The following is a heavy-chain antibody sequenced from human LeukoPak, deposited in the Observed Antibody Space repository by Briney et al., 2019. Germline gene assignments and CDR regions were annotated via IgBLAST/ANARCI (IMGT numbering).Heavy chain of an antibody. J-gene: IGHJ6*03. D-gene: IGHD3-10*01. CDR2: INPSGGST. CDR3: ARFSMVRGVAMDV. Sequence: ASVKVSCKASGYTFTSYYMHWMRQAPGQGLEWMGIINPSGGSTSYAQKFQGRVTMTRDMSTSTVYMELSSLRAEDTAVYYCARFSMVRGVAMDVWGKGTTVTVSS. V-gene: IGHV1-46*01. CDR1: GYTFTSYY.